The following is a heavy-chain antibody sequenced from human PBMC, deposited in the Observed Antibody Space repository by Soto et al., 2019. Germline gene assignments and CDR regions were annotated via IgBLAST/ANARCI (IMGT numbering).Heavy chain of an antibody. V-gene: IGHV3-7*03. J-gene: IGHJ4*02. CDR2: INEDGSQT. CDR1: GFIFKDYS. Sequence: EVQLVESGGVLVQPGKSLRLSCAVAGFIFKDYSMSWVRQAPGKGLEWVANINEDGSQTDYVESVEGRFTISRDNAKNSLSLQMDSLRVEDTAVYYCARDVEDILTGFRPWWDNWGQGTLVTVSS. D-gene: IGHD3-9*01. CDR3: ARDVEDILTGFRPWWDN.